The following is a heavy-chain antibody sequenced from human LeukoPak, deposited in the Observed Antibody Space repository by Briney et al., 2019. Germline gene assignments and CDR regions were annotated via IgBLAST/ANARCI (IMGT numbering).Heavy chain of an antibody. V-gene: IGHV3-48*03. CDR3: ARGDPHADL. CDR1: GFDLSTYE. J-gene: IGHJ5*02. Sequence: GGSLRLSCAASGFDLSTYEMNWVRQAQRKGMEWIADITISGHTKNYADSVKGRFTISRDNARTSLYLQMNSPRVEDTGVYYCARGDPHADLWGQGTLVTVSS. CDR2: ITISGHTK.